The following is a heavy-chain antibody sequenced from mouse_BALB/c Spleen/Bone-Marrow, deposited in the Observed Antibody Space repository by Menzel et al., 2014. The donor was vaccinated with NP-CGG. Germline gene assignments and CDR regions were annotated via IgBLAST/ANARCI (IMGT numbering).Heavy chain of an antibody. CDR3: ARDMGGLLFDS. CDR2: IRNKPNDYTT. J-gene: IGHJ2*01. Sequence: EVKLMESGGGLVQPGGSLRLSCATSGSTFSDYYMDWVRQPPGKALEWLGFIRNKPNDYTTEYSASVKGRFTISRDNSQSFLYLPMTTLRTEDSATYYCARDMGGLLFDSWSQGTTLTISS. CDR1: GSTFSDYY. V-gene: IGHV7-3*02. D-gene: IGHD6-2*01.